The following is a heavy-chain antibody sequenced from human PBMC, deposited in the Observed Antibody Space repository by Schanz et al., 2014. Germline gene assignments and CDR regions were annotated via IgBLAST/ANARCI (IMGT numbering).Heavy chain of an antibody. J-gene: IGHJ4*02. D-gene: IGHD2-2*01. CDR1: GFTFSSYA. V-gene: IGHV3-23*01. CDR3: AKVAPAATYLDS. CDR2: IGGSGDST. Sequence: QLLESGGGLVQPGGSLRLSCAASGFTFSSYAMSWVRQAPGKGLEWVSGIGGSGDSTHYADSVKGRFIISRDNSKNTLYLQVNSLRAEDTAVYYCAKVAPAATYLDSWGLGTLVTVSS.